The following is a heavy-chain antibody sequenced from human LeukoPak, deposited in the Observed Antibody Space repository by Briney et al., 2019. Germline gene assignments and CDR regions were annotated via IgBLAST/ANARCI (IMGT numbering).Heavy chain of an antibody. V-gene: IGHV4-39*07. D-gene: IGHD6-19*01. CDR3: ARDSYSSGWTGGDY. J-gene: IGHJ4*02. CDR2: IYYSGST. CDR1: GGSISSSSYY. Sequence: SETLSLTCTVSGGSISSSSYYWGWIRQPPGKGLEWIGSIYYSGSTYYNPSLKSRVTISVDTSKNQFSLKLSSVTAADTAVYYCARDSYSSGWTGGDYWGQGTLVTVSS.